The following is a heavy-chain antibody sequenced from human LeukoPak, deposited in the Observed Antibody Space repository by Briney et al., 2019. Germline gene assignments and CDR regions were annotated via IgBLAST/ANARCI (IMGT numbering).Heavy chain of an antibody. CDR2: IYTSGST. Sequence: PSETLSLTCTVSGGSISSGSYYWSWIRQPAGKGLEWIGRIYTSGSTNYNPSLKSRVTISVDTSKNQFSLKLSSVTAADTAVYYFAAREYYYYMDVWGKGTTVTVSS. D-gene: IGHD3-10*01. V-gene: IGHV4-61*02. J-gene: IGHJ6*03. CDR3: AAREYYYYMDV. CDR1: GGSISSGSYY.